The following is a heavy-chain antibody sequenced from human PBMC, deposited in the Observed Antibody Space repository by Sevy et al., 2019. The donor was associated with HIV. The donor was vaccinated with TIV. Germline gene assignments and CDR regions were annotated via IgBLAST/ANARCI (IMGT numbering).Heavy chain of an antibody. CDR1: GYTFSTFG. J-gene: IGHJ4*02. D-gene: IGHD1-26*01. Sequence: ASVKVSCKASGYTFSTFGISWVRQAPGQGLEWMGRISADNDNTNFAQKLQGRFTMTTDTSTSTAHMELRSLRSDDTAVYYCARAGAVGANTRADFWGQGTLVTVSS. CDR2: ISADNDNT. V-gene: IGHV1-18*01. CDR3: ARAGAVGANTRADF.